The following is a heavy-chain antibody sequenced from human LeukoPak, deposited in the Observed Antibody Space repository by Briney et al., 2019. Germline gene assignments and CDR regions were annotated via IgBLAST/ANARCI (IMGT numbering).Heavy chain of an antibody. D-gene: IGHD6-19*01. CDR2: IYTSGST. Sequence: PSETLSLTCTVSGGSISSYYWSWIRQPAGKGLEWIGRIYTSGSTNYNPSLKSRVTMSVDTSKNQFSLKLSSVTAADTAVYYCARRSQSSGWRNYYYGMDVWGQGTTVTVSS. J-gene: IGHJ6*02. V-gene: IGHV4-4*07. CDR1: GGSISSYY. CDR3: ARRSQSSGWRNYYYGMDV.